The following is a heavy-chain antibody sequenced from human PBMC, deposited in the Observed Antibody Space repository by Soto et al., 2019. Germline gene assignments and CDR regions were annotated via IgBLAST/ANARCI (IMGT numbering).Heavy chain of an antibody. J-gene: IGHJ6*02. CDR2: IIPIFGTA. D-gene: IGHD6-13*01. CDR1: GGTFSSYA. Sequence: QVQLVQSGAEVKKPGSSVKVSCKASGGTFSSYAISWVRQAPGQGLEWTGGIIPIFGTANYAQKFQGRVTITADESTSTAYMELSSLRSEDTAVYYWARHIAAASVTFGMDVWGQGTTVTVSS. V-gene: IGHV1-69*01. CDR3: ARHIAAASVTFGMDV.